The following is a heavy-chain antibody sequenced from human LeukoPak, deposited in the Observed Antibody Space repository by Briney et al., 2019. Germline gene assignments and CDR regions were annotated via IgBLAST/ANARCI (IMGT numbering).Heavy chain of an antibody. CDR2: VSHTGAT. CDR3: ARDRRGSFYTFDL. V-gene: IGHV4-59*01. Sequence: PSETLSLTCSVSGASLNGYFWNWVIQTAEKGLEWIGYVSHTGATTSNPTLKSRVSITIDTSKSQISLTMTSVTAADSALYYCARDRRGSFYTFDLWGPGTIVSVS. J-gene: IGHJ3*01. CDR1: GASLNGYF. D-gene: IGHD1-26*01.